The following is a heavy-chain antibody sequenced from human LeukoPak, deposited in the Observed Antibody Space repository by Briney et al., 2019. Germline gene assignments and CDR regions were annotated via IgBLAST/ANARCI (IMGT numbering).Heavy chain of an antibody. CDR3: ARDLAIVVVIADYGMDV. Sequence: GSLRLSCAASGFTFSTYGMHWVRQAPGKGLEWVAVIWYDGSNKYYADSVKGRFTISRDNSKNTLYLQMNSLRAEDTAVYYCARDLAIVVVIADYGMDVWGQGTTVTVSS. J-gene: IGHJ6*02. V-gene: IGHV3-33*08. CDR1: GFTFSTYG. CDR2: IWYDGSNK. D-gene: IGHD3-22*01.